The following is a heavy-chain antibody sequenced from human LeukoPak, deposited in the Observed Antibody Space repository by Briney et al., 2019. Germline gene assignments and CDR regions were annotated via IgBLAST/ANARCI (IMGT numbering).Heavy chain of an antibody. V-gene: IGHV4-30-4*01. CDR1: GGSISSNDYY. CDR3: ARDRYCGGDCSSGAFDY. J-gene: IGHJ4*02. CDR2: IYYRGST. D-gene: IGHD2-21*02. Sequence: SETLSLTCTVSGGSISSNDYYWSWIRQSPGKGLEWIGYIYYRGSTYYNPSLKSRVTLSVDTSKNQFSLKVSSVTAADTAVYFCARDRYCGGDCSSGAFDYWGQGTLVTVSS.